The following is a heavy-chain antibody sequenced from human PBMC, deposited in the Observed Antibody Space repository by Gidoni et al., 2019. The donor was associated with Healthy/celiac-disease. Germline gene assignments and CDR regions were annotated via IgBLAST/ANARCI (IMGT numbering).Heavy chain of an antibody. CDR3: ARSQGRRKWLVRMYFDY. V-gene: IGHV4-34*01. Sequence: QVQLQQWGAGLLKPSETLSLTCAVYGGSFRGYYWSWIRQPPGKGLEWIGEINHSGSTNYNPSLKSRVTISVDTSKNQFSLKLSSVTAADTAVYYCARSQGRRKWLVRMYFDYWGQGTLVTVSS. J-gene: IGHJ4*02. CDR1: GGSFRGYY. D-gene: IGHD6-19*01. CDR2: INHSGST.